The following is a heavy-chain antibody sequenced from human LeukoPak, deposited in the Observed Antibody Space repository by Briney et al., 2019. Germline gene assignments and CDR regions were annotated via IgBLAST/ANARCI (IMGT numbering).Heavy chain of an antibody. CDR1: GYTFTGYY. V-gene: IGHV1-2*04. CDR3: ASTMGGSGWITFDY. CDR2: INPNSGGT. J-gene: IGHJ4*02. Sequence: ASVKVSCKASGYTFTGYYMHWVRQAPGQGLEWMGWINPNSGGTNYAQKFQGWVTMTRDTSISTAYMELSRLRSDDTAVYYCASTMGGSGWITFDYWGQGTLVTVSS. D-gene: IGHD6-19*01.